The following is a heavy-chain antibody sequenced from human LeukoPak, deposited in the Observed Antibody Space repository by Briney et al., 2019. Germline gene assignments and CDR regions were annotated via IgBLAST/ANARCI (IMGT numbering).Heavy chain of an antibody. V-gene: IGHV3-33*08. CDR2: IWYDGSNK. D-gene: IGHD6-6*01. Sequence: GGSLRLSCAASGFTFSNAWMSWVRQAPGKGLEWVAVIWYDGSNKYYADSVKGRFTISRDNSKNTLYLQMNSLRAGDTAVYYCARSGYSSSFDFDYWGQGTLVTVSS. J-gene: IGHJ4*02. CDR1: GFTFSNAW. CDR3: ARSGYSSSFDFDY.